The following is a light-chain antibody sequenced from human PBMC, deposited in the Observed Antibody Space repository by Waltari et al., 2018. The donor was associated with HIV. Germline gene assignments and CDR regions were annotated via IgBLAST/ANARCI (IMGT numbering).Light chain of an antibody. V-gene: IGKV3-15*01. Sequence: EIVMPQSPPTLSVSPGQSVTLSCRASQSISAKVAWYQQRPGQAPRLLIYEAATRPTGIPARFSGSGSGTEFTLTISSLQSEDFATYFCQQYDSGPRGITFGQGTMLEIK. CDR3: QQYDSGPRGIT. J-gene: IGKJ2*01. CDR2: EAA. CDR1: QSISAK.